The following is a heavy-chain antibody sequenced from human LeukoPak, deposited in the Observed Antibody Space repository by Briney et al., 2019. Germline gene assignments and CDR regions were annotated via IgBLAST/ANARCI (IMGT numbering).Heavy chain of an antibody. V-gene: IGHV4-59*01. J-gene: IGHJ4*02. CDR3: ARRAVYYDILTGYYTLYYFDC. CDR1: GGSISNKY. CDR2: IYYSGST. Sequence: SETLSLTCTVSGGSISNKYWSWIRQPPGKGLEWIGYIYYSGSTNYNPSLKSRATISVDTSKNQFSLKLSSVTAADTAVYYCARRAVYYDILTGYYTLYYFDCWGQGTLVTVSS. D-gene: IGHD3-9*01.